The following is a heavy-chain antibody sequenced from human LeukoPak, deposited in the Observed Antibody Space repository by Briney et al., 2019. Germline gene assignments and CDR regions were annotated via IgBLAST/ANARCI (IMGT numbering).Heavy chain of an antibody. CDR1: GFSFDDYA. CDR2: ISWNSGSI. J-gene: IGHJ3*02. D-gene: IGHD4-17*01. CDR3: AKDSSATVTNAGFDAFDI. Sequence: GGSLRLSCAASGFSFDDYAMHLVRQAPGKGLEWVSAISWNSGSIGYAESVKGRFTISRDNAKNSLYLQMNSLRAEDMALYYCAKDSSATVTNAGFDAFDIWGQGTMVTVSS. V-gene: IGHV3-9*03.